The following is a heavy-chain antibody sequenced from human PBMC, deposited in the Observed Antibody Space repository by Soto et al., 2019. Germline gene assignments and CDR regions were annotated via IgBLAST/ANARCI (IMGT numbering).Heavy chain of an antibody. CDR2: ISAYNGNT. V-gene: IGHV1-18*01. CDR1: GYTFTSYG. J-gene: IGHJ6*02. D-gene: IGHD6-6*01. Sequence: ASGKVSCKASGYTFTSYGISWVRQAPGQGLEWMGWISAYNGNTNYAQKLQGRVTMTTDASTSTAYMELRSLRSDDTAVYYCARDRYSSSPYYGMDVWGQGTTVTVSS. CDR3: ARDRYSSSPYYGMDV.